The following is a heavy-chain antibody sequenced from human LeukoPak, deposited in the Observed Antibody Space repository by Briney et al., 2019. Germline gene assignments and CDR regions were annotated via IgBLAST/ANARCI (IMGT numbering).Heavy chain of an antibody. V-gene: IGHV3-7*01. CDR3: ARGGSSAFDY. Sequence: GGSLRLSCAASGFTFSSYGMHWVRQAPGKGLEWVANIKQDGSEKYYVDSVKGRFTISRDNAKNSLYLQMNSLRAEDTAVYYCARGGSSAFDYWGQGILVTVSS. J-gene: IGHJ4*02. CDR2: IKQDGSEK. CDR1: GFTFSSYG. D-gene: IGHD3-10*01.